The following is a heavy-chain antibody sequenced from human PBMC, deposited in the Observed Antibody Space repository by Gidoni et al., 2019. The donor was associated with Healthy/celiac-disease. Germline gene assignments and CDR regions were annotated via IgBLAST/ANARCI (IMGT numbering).Heavy chain of an antibody. Sequence: QVQLQESGPGLVQPSQTLSLTCTVSGGSISSGDYYWSWIRPPPGKGLEWIGYIYYSGSTYYNPSLKSRVTISVDTSKNQFSLKLSSVTAADTAVYYCARASSSLSPVYYYYMDVWGKGTTVTVSS. D-gene: IGHD6-13*01. CDR3: ARASSSLSPVYYYYMDV. J-gene: IGHJ6*03. CDR2: IYYSGST. CDR1: GGSISSGDYY. V-gene: IGHV4-30-4*01.